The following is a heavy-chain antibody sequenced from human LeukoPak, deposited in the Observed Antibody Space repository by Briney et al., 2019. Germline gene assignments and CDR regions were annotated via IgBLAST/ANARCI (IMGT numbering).Heavy chain of an antibody. D-gene: IGHD4-17*01. CDR1: GGTFSSYA. Sequence: ASVKVSCKASGGTFSSYAISWVRQAPGQGLEWMGRIIPILGIANYAQKFQGRVTITADKSTSTAYMELSSLRSEDTAVYYCAREAATVTTPVYYYYYYGMDVWGQGTTVTVSS. J-gene: IGHJ6*02. CDR2: IIPILGIA. V-gene: IGHV1-69*04. CDR3: AREAATVTTPVYYYYYYGMDV.